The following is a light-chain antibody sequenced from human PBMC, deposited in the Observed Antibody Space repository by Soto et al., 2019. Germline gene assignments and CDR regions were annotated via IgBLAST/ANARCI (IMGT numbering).Light chain of an antibody. J-gene: IGLJ1*01. V-gene: IGLV1-47*01. CDR3: AGWDDSLSGIV. CDR2: RNN. CDR1: SSNIGTNY. Sequence: QAVLTQLPSASGTPGQGVAISCSGGSSNIGTNYVYWYQHLPGTAPKLLIYRNNQRPSGVPDRFSGSKSGTTASLAISGLRSEDEADYYCAGWDDSLSGIVFGTGTKVTVL.